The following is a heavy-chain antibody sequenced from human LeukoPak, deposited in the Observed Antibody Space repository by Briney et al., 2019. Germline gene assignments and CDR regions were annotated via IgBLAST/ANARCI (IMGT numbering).Heavy chain of an antibody. Sequence: ASVKVSCKASGYTFTGYNMHWVRQTPGQGLEWMGWINPNSGVTDYAQKLQGRVTMTTDTSTSTAYMELRSLRSDDTAVYYCASVVGGNTYFDYWGQGTLVTVSS. J-gene: IGHJ4*02. D-gene: IGHD4-23*01. CDR2: INPNSGVT. CDR1: GYTFTGYN. CDR3: ASVVGGNTYFDY. V-gene: IGHV1-2*02.